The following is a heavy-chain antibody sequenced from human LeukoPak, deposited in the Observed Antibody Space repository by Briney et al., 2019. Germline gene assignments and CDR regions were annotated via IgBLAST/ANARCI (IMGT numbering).Heavy chain of an antibody. D-gene: IGHD1-1*01. CDR2: IHRSGST. CDR3: ARVNWVPDY. V-gene: IGHV4-38-2*02. Sequence: SETLSLTCTVSGYAIRSGYHWGWIRQPPGKGLGLIAIIHRSGSTYHNPSLKSRVTMSVDTSKNQFSLILNSVTAADTAVYYCARVNWVPDYWGQGTLVTVSS. CDR1: GYAIRSGYH. J-gene: IGHJ4*02.